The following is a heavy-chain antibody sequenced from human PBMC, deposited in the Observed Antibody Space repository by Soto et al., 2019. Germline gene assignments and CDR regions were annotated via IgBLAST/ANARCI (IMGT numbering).Heavy chain of an antibody. CDR3: AAAGSGWYNTWFDP. J-gene: IGHJ5*02. Sequence: SLKVSCKASGFTFTSSTVRWERQARGQRLEWIGWIVVGSGNTNYAQKFLERVTITRDMSTSTAYMELSSLRSEDTAVYYCAAAGSGWYNTWFDPWGQETLVTVSS. CDR2: IVVGSGNT. V-gene: IGHV1-58*01. CDR1: GFTFTSST. D-gene: IGHD6-19*01.